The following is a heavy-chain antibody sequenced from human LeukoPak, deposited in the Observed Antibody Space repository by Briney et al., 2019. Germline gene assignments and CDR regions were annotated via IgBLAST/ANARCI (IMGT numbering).Heavy chain of an antibody. J-gene: IGHJ4*02. CDR2: IYTSGSA. D-gene: IGHD3-9*01. CDR3: ARMYYDILTGHNYFDY. CDR1: GGSISSYY. V-gene: IGHV4-4*07. Sequence: SETLSLTCTVSGGSISSYYWSWIRQPAGKGLEWIGRIYTSGSANYNPSLKSRVTMSVATSKNQFSLKLSSVTAADTAVYYCARMYYDILTGHNYFDYWGQGTLVTVSS.